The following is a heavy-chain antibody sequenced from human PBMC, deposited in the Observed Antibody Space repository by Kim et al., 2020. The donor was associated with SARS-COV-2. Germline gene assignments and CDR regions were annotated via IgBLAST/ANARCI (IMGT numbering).Heavy chain of an antibody. D-gene: IGHD1-26*01. Sequence: GESLKISCKGSGYSFTSDWIGWVRQMPGKGLEYMGMIFPGDSDTRYSPSFQGQVTMSADKSISTAYLQWSSLKASDTAMYYCARRAPGIDSGSNRYYYFDLWGRGTLVTVSS. V-gene: IGHV5-51*01. CDR1: GYSFTSDW. CDR3: ARRAPGIDSGSNRYYYFDL. CDR2: IFPGDSDT. J-gene: IGHJ2*01.